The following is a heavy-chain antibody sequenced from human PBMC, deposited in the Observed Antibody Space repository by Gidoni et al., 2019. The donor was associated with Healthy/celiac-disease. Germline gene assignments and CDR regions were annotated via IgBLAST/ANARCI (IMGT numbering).Heavy chain of an antibody. J-gene: IGHJ4*02. D-gene: IGHD2-21*02. CDR1: GFTFSSYA. Sequence: EVQLLESGGGLVQPGGSLRLSCAASGFTFSSYAMSWVRQAPGKGLEWVSAISGSGGSTYYADSVKGRFTISRDNSKNTLYLQMNSLRAEDTAVYYCAKDRRPYCGGDCYPGSYDYWGQGTLVTVSS. V-gene: IGHV3-23*01. CDR3: AKDRRPYCGGDCYPGSYDY. CDR2: ISGSGGST.